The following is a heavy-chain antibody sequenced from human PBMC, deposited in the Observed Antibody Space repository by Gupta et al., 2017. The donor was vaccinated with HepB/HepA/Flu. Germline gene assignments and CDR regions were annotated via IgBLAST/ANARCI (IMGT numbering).Heavy chain of an antibody. CDR2: INPSRGST. D-gene: IGHD3-10*01. V-gene: IGHV1-46*01. Sequence: QVQLVQSGAEVKKPGASVKVYCKASGYTFSSYYIHWVRQAPGQGLEWMGIINPSRGSTNYAQKFQGRVTMTRDTSTSTVYMDLSSLRSEDTAVYYCARDKDYYGSGSLYYFDYWGQGTLVTVSS. CDR1: GYTFSSYY. CDR3: ARDKDYYGSGSLYYFDY. J-gene: IGHJ4*02.